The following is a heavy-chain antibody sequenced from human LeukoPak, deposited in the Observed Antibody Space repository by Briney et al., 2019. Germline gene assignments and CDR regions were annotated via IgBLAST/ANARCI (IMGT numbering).Heavy chain of an antibody. Sequence: ASVKVSCKASGGTFSSYTISWVRQAPGQGLEWMGRIIPILGIANYAQKFQGRVTITTDESTSTAYMELSSLRSEDTAVYYCARDKAAAGTNWLDPWGQGTLVTVSS. D-gene: IGHD6-13*01. CDR2: IIPILGIA. CDR1: GGTFSSYT. J-gene: IGHJ5*02. V-gene: IGHV1-69*16. CDR3: ARDKAAAGTNWLDP.